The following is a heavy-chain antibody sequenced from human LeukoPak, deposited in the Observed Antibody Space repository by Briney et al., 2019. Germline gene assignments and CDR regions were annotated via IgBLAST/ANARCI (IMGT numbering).Heavy chain of an antibody. J-gene: IGHJ4*02. CDR1: GFTVSSNS. CDR3: ARGAVAVPAFDY. CDR2: IYSDNT. D-gene: IGHD6-19*01. V-gene: IGHV3-53*01. Sequence: GGSLRLSCTVSGFTVSSNSMSWVRQAPGKGLEWGSFIYSDNTHYSDSVKGRFTISRDNAKNSLYLQMNSLRAEDTAVYYCARGAVAVPAFDYWGQGTLVTVSS.